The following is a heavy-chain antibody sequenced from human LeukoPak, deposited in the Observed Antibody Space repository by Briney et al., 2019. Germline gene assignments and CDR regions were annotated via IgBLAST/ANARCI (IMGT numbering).Heavy chain of an antibody. J-gene: IGHJ6*03. CDR2: ISAYNGNT. CDR3: GRCGWAAADYSCYYMDL. CDR1: GYTFTSYG. Sequence: ASVKVSCKASGYTFTSYGITWVRQAPGQGLEWTGWISAYNGNTNYAQKLQGRVTMTTDTSTSTAYMELRSLRSDDTAVYYCGRCGWAAADYSCYYMDLWLKGTTVTVSS. D-gene: IGHD6-13*01. V-gene: IGHV1-18*01.